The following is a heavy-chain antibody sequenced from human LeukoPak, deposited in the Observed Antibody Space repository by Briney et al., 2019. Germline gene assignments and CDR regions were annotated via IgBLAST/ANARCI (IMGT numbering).Heavy chain of an antibody. CDR1: GGSISSGGYY. CDR3: ARDHPRYYDSSGYHPSDAFDI. CDR2: IYYSGST. D-gene: IGHD3-22*01. J-gene: IGHJ3*02. Sequence: SETLSLTCTVSGGSISSGGYYWSWIRQHPGKGLEWIGYIYYSGSTYYNPSLKSRVTISVDTSKNQFSLKLSSVTAADTAVYYCARDHPRYYDSSGYHPSDAFDIWGQGTMVTVSS. V-gene: IGHV4-31*03.